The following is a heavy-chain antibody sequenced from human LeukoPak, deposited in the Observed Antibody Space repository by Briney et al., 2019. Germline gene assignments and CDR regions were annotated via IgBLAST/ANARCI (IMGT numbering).Heavy chain of an antibody. D-gene: IGHD2-15*01. CDR1: GYTFTGYY. J-gene: IGHJ6*02. V-gene: IGHV1-2*04. CDR3: ARDPGASAYCSGGSCYSYYYYYGMDV. CDR2: INPNSGGT. Sequence: ASVKVSCMASGYTFTGYYMHWVRQAPGQGLEWMGWINPNSGGTNYAQKFQGWVTMTRDTSISTAYMELSRLRSDDTAVYYCARDPGASAYCSGGSCYSYYYYYGMDVWGQGTTVTVSS.